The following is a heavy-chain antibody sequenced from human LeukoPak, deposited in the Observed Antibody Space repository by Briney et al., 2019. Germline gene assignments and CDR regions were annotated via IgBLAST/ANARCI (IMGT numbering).Heavy chain of an antibody. D-gene: IGHD3-10*01. CDR3: ARRISQRLMVRRLSWFDP. Sequence: SETLSLTCTVSGYFISSGYYWGWIRQPPGKGLQWIGSIHHSGRTYYNPSLKSRVTISIDTSKNQFSLKLSSVTAADTAVYYCARRISQRLMVRRLSWFDPWGQGTLVTVSS. CDR1: GYFISSGYY. J-gene: IGHJ5*02. V-gene: IGHV4-38-2*02. CDR2: IHHSGRT.